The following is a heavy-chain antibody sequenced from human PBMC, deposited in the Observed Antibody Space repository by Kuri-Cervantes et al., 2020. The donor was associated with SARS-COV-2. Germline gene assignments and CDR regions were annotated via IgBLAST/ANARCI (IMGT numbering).Heavy chain of an antibody. J-gene: IGHJ3*02. CDR1: GFTLSSYE. Sequence: GGSLRLSCAASGFTLSSYEMNWVRQAPGKGLEWVSYISSSGSTIYYADSVKGRFTISRDNARNSLYLQMNSLRAEDTAVYYCAIIGTLYNFDAFDIWAKGQWSPSPQ. V-gene: IGHV3-48*03. D-gene: IGHD1-1*01. CDR3: AIIGTLYNFDAFDI. CDR2: ISSSGSTI.